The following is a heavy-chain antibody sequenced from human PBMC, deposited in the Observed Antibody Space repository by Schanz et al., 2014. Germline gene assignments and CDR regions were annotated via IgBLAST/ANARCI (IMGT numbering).Heavy chain of an antibody. CDR1: GFTFSDYY. D-gene: IGHD2-21*01. CDR2: IYSGGST. V-gene: IGHV3-53*01. CDR3: AKGQLLSYCFDY. Sequence: VQLVESGGGLFKPGGSLRLSCTASGFTFSDYYMTWIRQAPGKGLEWVAVIYSGGSTFDTDSVKGRFTISRDNSKNSLYLQMNSLIAEDTSVYYCAKGQLLSYCFDYWGQGTLVTVSS. J-gene: IGHJ4*02.